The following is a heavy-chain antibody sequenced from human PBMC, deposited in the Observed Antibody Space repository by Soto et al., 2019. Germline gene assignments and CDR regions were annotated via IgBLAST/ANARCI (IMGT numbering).Heavy chain of an antibody. CDR3: ARDSETNGYSYDYFDY. D-gene: IGHD5-18*01. CDR1: GFPFSSYS. V-gene: IGHV3-30*04. CDR2: ISYDGSNT. Sequence: PGGSVRLSCAASGFPFSSYSMDWVRQTPGKGLEWVAVISYDGSNTYYADSVKGRFTISRDSSKNTLYLQMNSLRTEDSAVYYCARDSETNGYSYDYFDYWGQGTLVTVSS. J-gene: IGHJ4*02.